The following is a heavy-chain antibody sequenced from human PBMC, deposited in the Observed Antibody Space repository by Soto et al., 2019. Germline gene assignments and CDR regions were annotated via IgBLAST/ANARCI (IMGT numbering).Heavy chain of an antibody. Sequence: GGSLRLSCAASGFTFSSYAMSWVRQAPGKGLEWVSAISGSGGSTYYADPVKGRFTISRDNSKNTLYLQMNSLRAEDTAVYYCAKVVVAATEQEFDPWGQGTLVTVSS. CDR2: ISGSGGST. J-gene: IGHJ5*02. V-gene: IGHV3-23*01. CDR3: AKVVVAATEQEFDP. CDR1: GFTFSSYA. D-gene: IGHD2-15*01.